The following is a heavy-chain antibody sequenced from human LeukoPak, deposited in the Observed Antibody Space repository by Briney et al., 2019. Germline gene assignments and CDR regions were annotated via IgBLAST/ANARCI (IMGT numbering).Heavy chain of an antibody. V-gene: IGHV1-2*02. CDR3: ARPGYDIWSGSFDS. Sequence: ASVKVSCKPSVYTFTRYYIHWVRLAPGQGLEWMGWINPNSGATNYAQKFQGRVTMTGDTSITTAYMELSRLRSDDTAMYYCARPGYDIWSGSFDSWGQGTLVTVSS. D-gene: IGHD3-3*01. J-gene: IGHJ4*02. CDR1: VYTFTRYY. CDR2: INPNSGAT.